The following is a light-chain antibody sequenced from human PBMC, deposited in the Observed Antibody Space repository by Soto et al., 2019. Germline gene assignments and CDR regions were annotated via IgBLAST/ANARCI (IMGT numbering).Light chain of an antibody. CDR3: QHLHNYPPT. CDR1: QGINSY. Sequence: IQLTQSASSLSASVGDRVTITCRASQGINSYLAWYQQKPGKAPKLLIYAASTLQSGVQSRFSGSVSGTDFTLTISSLQPEDFATYYCQHLHNYPPTFGQGTTVEIK. V-gene: IGKV1-9*01. CDR2: AAS. J-gene: IGKJ1*01.